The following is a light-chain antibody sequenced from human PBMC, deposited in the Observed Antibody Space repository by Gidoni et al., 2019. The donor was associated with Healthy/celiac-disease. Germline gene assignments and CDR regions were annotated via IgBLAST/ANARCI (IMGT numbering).Light chain of an antibody. CDR3: QQSYSTPPLT. V-gene: IGKV1-39*01. CDR1: QSISSY. J-gene: IGKJ4*01. Sequence: DIQMTQSPSSLSASVGDSVTITCRASQSISSYLNWYQQKPGKAPKLLIYAASSLQSGVPSRFSGSGAGTDFTLTSSSLQPEDFATYYCQQSYSTPPLTFGGGTKGESK. CDR2: AAS.